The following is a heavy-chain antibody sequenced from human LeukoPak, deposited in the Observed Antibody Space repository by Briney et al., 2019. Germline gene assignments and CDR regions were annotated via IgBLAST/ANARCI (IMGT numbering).Heavy chain of an antibody. Sequence: SETLSLTCTVSGGSISSHYWSWIQQPPGKGLEWIGYIYYSGSTNYNPSLKSRVTISVDTSKNQFSLKLSSVTAADTAVYYCARDADYYYYYMDVWGKGTTVTVSS. V-gene: IGHV4-59*11. CDR3: ARDADYYYYYMDV. J-gene: IGHJ6*03. CDR2: IYYSGST. CDR1: GGSISSHY.